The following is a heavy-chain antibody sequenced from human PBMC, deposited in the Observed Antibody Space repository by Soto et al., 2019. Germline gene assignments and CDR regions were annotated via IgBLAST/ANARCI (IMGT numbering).Heavy chain of an antibody. V-gene: IGHV4-4*07. Sequence: PSETLSLTCTVPGGSISSYYWSWIRQPAGKGLEWIGRIYTSGSTNYNPSPKSRVTMSVDTSKNQFSLKLSSVTAADTAVYYCARYNYDSSGYTDVTNWFDPWGQGTLVTVSS. J-gene: IGHJ5*02. D-gene: IGHD3-22*01. CDR1: GGSISSYY. CDR3: ARYNYDSSGYTDVTNWFDP. CDR2: IYTSGST.